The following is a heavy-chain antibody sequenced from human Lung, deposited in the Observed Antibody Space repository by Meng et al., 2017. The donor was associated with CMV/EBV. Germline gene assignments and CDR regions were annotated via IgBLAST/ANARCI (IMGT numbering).Heavy chain of an antibody. D-gene: IGHD1-26*01. Sequence: GESLKISCAASGFTFSNYAMHWVRQAPGRGLEWVAVTSYDGTDKYYADSVKGRFTISRDNSKNTLILEMNRLKIEDTAVFYCARQDSLKMGGPFFDYWGQGXLVTVSS. CDR2: TSYDGTDK. CDR3: ARQDSLKMGGPFFDY. CDR1: GFTFSNYA. J-gene: IGHJ4*02. V-gene: IGHV3-30-3*01.